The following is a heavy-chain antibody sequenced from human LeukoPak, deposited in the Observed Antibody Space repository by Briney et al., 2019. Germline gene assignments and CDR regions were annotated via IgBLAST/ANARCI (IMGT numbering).Heavy chain of an antibody. J-gene: IGHJ3*02. CDR3: ARPPDSSGYYRSDAFDI. Sequence: PGESLKISCKGSGYSFTSYWIGWVRQMPGKGLEWMGIIYPGDSDTRYSPSFQGQVTISADKSISTAYLQWSSLKASDTAMYYCARPPDSSGYYRSDAFDIWGQGTMVTVSS. V-gene: IGHV5-51*01. D-gene: IGHD3-22*01. CDR2: IYPGDSDT. CDR1: GYSFTSYW.